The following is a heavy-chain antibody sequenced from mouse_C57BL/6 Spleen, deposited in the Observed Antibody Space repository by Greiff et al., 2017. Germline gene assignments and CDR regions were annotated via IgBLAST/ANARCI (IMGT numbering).Heavy chain of an antibody. CDR1: GYSITSGYY. J-gene: IGHJ2*01. CDR3: ARETTNFGY. Sequence: VQLQQSGPGLVKPSQSLSLTCSVTGYSITSGYYWNWIRQFPGNKLEWMGYISYDGSNNYNPSLKNRISITRDTSKNQFFLKLNSVTTEDTATYYCARETTNFGYWGQGTTLTVSS. CDR2: ISYDGSN. D-gene: IGHD1-1*01. V-gene: IGHV3-6*01.